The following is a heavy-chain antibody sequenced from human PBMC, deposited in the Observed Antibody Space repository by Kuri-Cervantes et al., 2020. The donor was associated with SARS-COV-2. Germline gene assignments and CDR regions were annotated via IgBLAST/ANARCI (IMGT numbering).Heavy chain of an antibody. CDR2: MNPNSGNT. CDR1: GYTFTSYD. CDR3: ASAVRFLEWLLLPVVAFDI. Sequence: ASVKVSCKASGYTFTSYDINWVRQATGQGLEWMGWMNPNSGNTGYAQKFQGRVTITRNTSISTAYMELSSLRSEDTAVYYCASAVRFLEWLLLPVVAFDIWGQGTMVTVSS. D-gene: IGHD3-3*01. V-gene: IGHV1-8*03. J-gene: IGHJ3*02.